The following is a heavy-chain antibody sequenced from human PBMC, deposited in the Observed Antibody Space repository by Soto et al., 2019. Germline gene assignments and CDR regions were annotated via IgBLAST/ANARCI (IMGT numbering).Heavy chain of an antibody. CDR3: ARALTSSSWHLPTYYYMDV. V-gene: IGHV1-69*02. CDR2: IIPILGIA. CDR1: GGTFSSYT. D-gene: IGHD6-13*01. J-gene: IGHJ6*03. Sequence: ASVKVSCKASGGTFSSYTISWVRQAPGQGLEWMGRIIPILGIANYAQKFQGRVTITADKSTSTAYMELSSLRSEDTAVYYCARALTSSSWHLPTYYYMDVWGKGTTVTVSS.